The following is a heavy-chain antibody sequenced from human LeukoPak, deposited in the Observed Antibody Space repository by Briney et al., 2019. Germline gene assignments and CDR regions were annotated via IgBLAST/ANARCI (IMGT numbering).Heavy chain of an antibody. Sequence: SETLSLTCGVSGGSISSGGHSWSWIRQPPGKGLEWIGYNYHSGSTYYNPSLQSRVTISVARSKIQFSLKLSSVTAADTAVYFCASVKPGYGDAFDVWGQGTMVTVSS. CDR1: GGSISSGGHS. CDR3: ASVKPGYGDAFDV. J-gene: IGHJ3*01. CDR2: NYHSGST. V-gene: IGHV4-30-2*01. D-gene: IGHD5-12*01.